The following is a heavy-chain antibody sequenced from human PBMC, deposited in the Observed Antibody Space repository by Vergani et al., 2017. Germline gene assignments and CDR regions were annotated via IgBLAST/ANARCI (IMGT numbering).Heavy chain of an antibody. CDR2: IIPIFGTA. CDR3: ARDLRDYSNYGDY. D-gene: IGHD4-11*01. J-gene: IGHJ4*02. Sequence: QVQLVQSGAEVKKPGASVKVSCKASGGTFSSYAISWVRQAPGQGLEWIGRIIPIFGTANYAQKFQGRVTITADESTSTAYMELNSLRAEDTAVYYCARDLRDYSNYGDYWGQGTLVTVSS. V-gene: IGHV1-69*18. CDR1: GGTFSSYA.